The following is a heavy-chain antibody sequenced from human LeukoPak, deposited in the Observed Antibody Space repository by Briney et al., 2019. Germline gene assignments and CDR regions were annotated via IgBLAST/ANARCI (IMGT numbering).Heavy chain of an antibody. CDR3: ARDRAGSVAYYYGTDV. D-gene: IGHD6-19*01. J-gene: IGHJ6*04. V-gene: IGHV4-30-4*01. CDR2: FSYSGST. Sequence: SETLSLTCTVSGGSISSGDYYWSWIRQPPGKGLEWIGCFSYSGSTYYNPSLKSRITISLDTSKNQFSLKSSSVTAADTAVYYCARDRAGSVAYYYGTDVWGKGTTVTVSS. CDR1: GGSISSGDYY.